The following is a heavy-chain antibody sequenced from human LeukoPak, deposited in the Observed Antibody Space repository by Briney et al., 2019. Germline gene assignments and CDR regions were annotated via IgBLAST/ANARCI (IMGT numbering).Heavy chain of an antibody. D-gene: IGHD5-18*01. CDR3: AREDRFGYNYAYGLDV. J-gene: IGHJ6*02. CDR2: ISSSSSYI. V-gene: IGHV3-21*01. Sequence: GGSLRLSCAASGFTFSSYSMNWVRQAPGKGLEWVSSISSSSSYIYYADSVKGRFTISRDNAKNSLYLQMNSLRAEDTAVYYCAREDRFGYNYAYGLDVWGPGTTVTVS. CDR1: GFTFSSYS.